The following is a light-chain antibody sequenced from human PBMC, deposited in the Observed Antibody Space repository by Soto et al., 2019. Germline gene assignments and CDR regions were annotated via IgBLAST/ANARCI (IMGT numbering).Light chain of an antibody. CDR3: QQYNDNWT. V-gene: IGKV1-5*03. Sequence: DIQMTQSPSTLSASVGDRVTITCRASQCISSWLAWYQQKPGKAPKLLIYKASTLQSGVPSRFSGSGSGTEFTLAISSLQPDDSATYYCQQYNDNWTFGQGTKV. CDR2: KAS. J-gene: IGKJ1*01. CDR1: QCISSW.